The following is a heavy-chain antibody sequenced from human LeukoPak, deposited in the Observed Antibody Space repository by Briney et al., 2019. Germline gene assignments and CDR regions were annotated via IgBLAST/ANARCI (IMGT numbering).Heavy chain of an antibody. J-gene: IGHJ6*02. CDR3: ASGRSSWYLDYYYGMDV. CDR1: GGSISSSSYY. CDR2: IYYSGST. D-gene: IGHD6-13*01. Sequence: PSETLSLTCTVSGGSISSSSYYWGWIRQPPWKRLEWIGSIYYSGSTYYNPSLKSRVTISVDTSKNQFSLKLSSVTAADTAVYYCASGRSSWYLDYYYGMDVWGQGTTVTVSS. V-gene: IGHV4-39*01.